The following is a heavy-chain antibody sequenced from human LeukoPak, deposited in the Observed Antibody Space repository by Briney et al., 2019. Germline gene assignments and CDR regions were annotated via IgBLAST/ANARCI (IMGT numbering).Heavy chain of an antibody. CDR1: GFTVSSNY. D-gene: IGHD3-10*01. CDR2: IYSGGST. J-gene: IGHJ1*01. Sequence: GGSLRLSCAASGFTVSSNYMSWVRQAPGKGPEWVSVIYSGGSTYYADSVKGRFTISRDNSKNTLYLQMNSLRAEDTAVYYCARGPSRGEYFQHWGQGTLVTVSS. V-gene: IGHV3-53*01. CDR3: ARGPSRGEYFQH.